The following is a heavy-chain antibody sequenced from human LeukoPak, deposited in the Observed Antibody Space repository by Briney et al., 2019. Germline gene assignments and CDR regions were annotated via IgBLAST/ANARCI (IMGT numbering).Heavy chain of an antibody. CDR2: ISWDGGTT. V-gene: IGHV3-43*01. Sequence: PGGSLRLSCAASGFTFDDYTMYWVRQAPGKGLEWVSLISWDGGTTYYADSVKGRFTISRDNAKNSLYLQMHSLRAEDTAVYYCARDNAGFDYWGQGALVTVSS. CDR1: GFTFDDYT. CDR3: ARDNAGFDY. J-gene: IGHJ4*02.